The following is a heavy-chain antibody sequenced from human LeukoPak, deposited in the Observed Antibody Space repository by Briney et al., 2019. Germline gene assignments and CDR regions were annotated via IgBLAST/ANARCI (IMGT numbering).Heavy chain of an antibody. CDR3: ARVGPDSYSSGWSFDY. V-gene: IGHV3-30-3*01. CDR2: ISYDGSNK. Sequence: GGSLRLSCAASGFTFSIYAMHWVRQAPGKGLEWVAVISYDGSNKYYADSVKGRFTISRDNSKNTLYLQMNSLRAEDTAVYYCARVGPDSYSSGWSFDYWGQGTLVTVSS. CDR1: GFTFSIYA. J-gene: IGHJ4*02. D-gene: IGHD6-19*01.